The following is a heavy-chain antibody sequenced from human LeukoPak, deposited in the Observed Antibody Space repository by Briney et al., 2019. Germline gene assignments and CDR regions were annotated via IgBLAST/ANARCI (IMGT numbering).Heavy chain of an antibody. CDR1: GGSFSGYY. CDR3: ARAQDTAMVPHGGHFDY. V-gene: IGHV4-34*01. Sequence: SETLSLTCAVYGGSFSGYYWSWIRQPPGKGLEWIGSIYHSGSTYYNPSLKSRVTISVDTSKNQFSLKLSSVTAADTAVYYCARAQDTAMVPHGGHFDYWGQGTLVTVSS. D-gene: IGHD5-18*01. CDR2: IYHSGST. J-gene: IGHJ4*02.